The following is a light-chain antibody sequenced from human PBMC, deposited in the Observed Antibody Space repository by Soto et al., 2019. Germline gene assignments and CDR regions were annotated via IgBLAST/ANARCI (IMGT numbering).Light chain of an antibody. J-gene: IGLJ1*01. Sequence: QSVLTQPASVSGAPGQSITISCTATNSDVNYVSWHQQHPGKAPKLMIYGVINRSSGVSTRFSGSKSGNTASLTISGLQAEDEADYYCIAAISSNTVVFGTGTKVTVL. CDR3: IAAISSNTVV. V-gene: IGLV2-14*01. CDR1: NSDVNY. CDR2: GVI.